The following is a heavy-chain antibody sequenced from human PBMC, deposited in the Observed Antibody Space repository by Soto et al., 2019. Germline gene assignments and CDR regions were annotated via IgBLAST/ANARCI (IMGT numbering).Heavy chain of an antibody. CDR2: ISGSGGST. J-gene: IGHJ4*02. CDR1: GFTFSSYA. CDR3: ASLAAAGTPYYFAY. V-gene: IGHV3-23*01. D-gene: IGHD6-13*01. Sequence: PGGSLRLSCAASGFTFSSYAMSWGRHAPGKGLEWVSAISGSGGSTYYADSVKGRFTISRDNSKNTLYLQMNSLRAEDTAVYYCASLAAAGTPYYFAYWGQGTLVTVSS.